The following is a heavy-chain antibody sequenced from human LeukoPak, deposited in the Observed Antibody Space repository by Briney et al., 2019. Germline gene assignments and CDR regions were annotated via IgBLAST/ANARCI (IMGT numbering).Heavy chain of an antibody. D-gene: IGHD6-13*01. V-gene: IGHV1-8*01. Sequence: ASVKVSCKASGYTFTSYDINWVRQATGQGLEWMGWMNPNSGNTGYTQEFQGRVTMTRNTSISTAYMELSSLRSEDTAVYYCARGVAAAGRDEDYWGQGTLVTVSS. CDR1: GYTFTSYD. CDR3: ARGVAAAGRDEDY. J-gene: IGHJ4*02. CDR2: MNPNSGNT.